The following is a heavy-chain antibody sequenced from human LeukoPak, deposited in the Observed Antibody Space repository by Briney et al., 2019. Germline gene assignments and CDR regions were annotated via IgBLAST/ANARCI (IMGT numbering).Heavy chain of an antibody. Sequence: PSETLSLTCAVSGVFITSDTYYWSWIRQPPGKGLEWIGYILHSGSTYHNPSLKSRVTILVDASKNQFSLKLSSVTAADTAVYFCASTRDFWSAYFDYWGQGILVTVSS. CDR3: ASTRDFWSAYFDY. CDR1: GVFITSDTYY. J-gene: IGHJ4*02. D-gene: IGHD3-3*01. V-gene: IGHV4-30-2*01. CDR2: ILHSGST.